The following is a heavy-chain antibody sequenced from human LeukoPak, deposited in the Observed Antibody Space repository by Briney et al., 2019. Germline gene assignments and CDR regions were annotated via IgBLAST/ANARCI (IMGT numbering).Heavy chain of an antibody. V-gene: IGHV4-34*01. CDR3: ARVEWFGELSPFDI. CDR2: INHSGST. D-gene: IGHD3-10*01. CDR1: GGSFSGYY. J-gene: IGHJ3*02. Sequence: SETLSLTCAVYGGSFSGYYWSWIRQTPGKGLEWIGEINHSGSTSYNPSLKSRVTMSVDTSKSQFSLKLSSVTAADTAVYYCARVEWFGELSPFDIWGQGTMVTVSS.